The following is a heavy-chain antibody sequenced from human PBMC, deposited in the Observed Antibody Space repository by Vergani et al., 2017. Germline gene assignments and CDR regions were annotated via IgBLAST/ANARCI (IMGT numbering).Heavy chain of an antibody. Sequence: QVQLQQWGAGLLKPSETLSLTCAVYGGSFSGYYWRWIRQPPGKGLEWIGKINHSGSTNYNPSLKSRVTISVDTSKNQFSLKLSSVTAADTAVYYCARRPYYYDSSGYSKYYYYGMDVWGQGTTVTVSS. CDR3: ARRPYYYDSSGYSKYYYYGMDV. CDR1: GGSFSGYY. V-gene: IGHV4-34*01. D-gene: IGHD3-22*01. J-gene: IGHJ6*02. CDR2: INHSGST.